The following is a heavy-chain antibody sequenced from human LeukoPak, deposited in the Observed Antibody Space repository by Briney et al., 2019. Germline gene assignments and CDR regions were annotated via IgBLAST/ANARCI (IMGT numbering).Heavy chain of an antibody. CDR2: MYPNSGNT. CDR3: ARRGSYDFWSGYWYDY. J-gene: IGHJ4*02. Sequence: ASVKVSCKASGYTFTSYDINWVRQATGQGLEWMGWMYPNSGNTGYAQKFQGRVTMTRNTSISTAYMELSSLRSEDTAVYYCARRGSYDFWSGYWYDYWGQGTLVTVSS. V-gene: IGHV1-8*01. D-gene: IGHD3-3*01. CDR1: GYTFTSYD.